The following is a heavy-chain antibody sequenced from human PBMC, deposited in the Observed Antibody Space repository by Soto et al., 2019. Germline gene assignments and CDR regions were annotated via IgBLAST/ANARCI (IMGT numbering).Heavy chain of an antibody. Sequence: SVKVSCKASGGTFSSYAISWVRQAPGQGLEWMGGIIPIFGTANCAQKFQGRVTITADESTSTAYMELSSLRSEDTAVYYCARRIVGATSSFSPYYYYGMDVWGQGTKVTVSS. J-gene: IGHJ6*02. D-gene: IGHD1-26*01. V-gene: IGHV1-69*13. CDR3: ARRIVGATSSFSPYYYYGMDV. CDR2: IIPIFGTA. CDR1: GGTFSSYA.